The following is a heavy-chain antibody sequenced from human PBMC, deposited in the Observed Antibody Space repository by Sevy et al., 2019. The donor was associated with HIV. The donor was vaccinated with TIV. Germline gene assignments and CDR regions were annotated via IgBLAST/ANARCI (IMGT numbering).Heavy chain of an antibody. J-gene: IGHJ4*02. CDR3: ARDPAIAAAVTFDY. Sequence: GGSLRLSCAASGFIFSSYSINWVRQAPGKGLEWVSSISSSSKYIYYADSVKGRFTISRDNAKNSWFLQMNSLRAEDTAVYYCARDPAIAAAVTFDYWGQGTLVTVSS. D-gene: IGHD6-13*01. CDR1: GFIFSSYS. CDR2: ISSSSKYI. V-gene: IGHV3-21*01.